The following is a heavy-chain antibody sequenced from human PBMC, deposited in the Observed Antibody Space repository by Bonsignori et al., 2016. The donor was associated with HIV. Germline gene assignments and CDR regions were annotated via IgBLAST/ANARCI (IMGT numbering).Heavy chain of an antibody. D-gene: IGHD3-16*02. J-gene: IGHJ4*02. CDR2: ISGSGGTI. Sequence: WIRQPPGKGLEWVSFISGSGGTIHYADSVKGRFTISRDNAKNSLYLQMNGLRDEDTAVYYCARKTSGRSFYFDSWGQGTLVTVSS. V-gene: IGHV3-48*02. CDR3: ARKTSGRSFYFDS.